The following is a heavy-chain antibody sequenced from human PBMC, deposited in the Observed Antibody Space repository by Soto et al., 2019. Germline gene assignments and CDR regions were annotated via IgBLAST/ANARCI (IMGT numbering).Heavy chain of an antibody. CDR2: ISGSGGST. D-gene: IGHD3-10*01. CDR3: AKSRSYYYYGMDV. J-gene: IGHJ6*02. Sequence: EVQLLESGGGLVQPGGSLRLSCAASGFTFSSYAMSWVRQAPGKGLEWVSAISGSGGSTYYADSVTGRFTISRDNSKNTLYLQMNSLRAEDTAVYYCAKSRSYYYYGMDVWGQGTTVTVSS. V-gene: IGHV3-23*01. CDR1: GFTFSSYA.